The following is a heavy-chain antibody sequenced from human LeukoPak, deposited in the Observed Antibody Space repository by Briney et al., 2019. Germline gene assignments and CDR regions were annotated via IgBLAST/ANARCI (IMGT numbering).Heavy chain of an antibody. J-gene: IGHJ4*02. CDR3: ARDRTYCSGGSCYHTVFDY. V-gene: IGHV1-69*04. CDR2: IIPILGIA. CDR1: GGTFSSYT. D-gene: IGHD2-15*01. Sequence: SVKVSCKASGGTFSSYTISWVRQAPGQGLEWMGRIIPILGIANYAQKFQGRVTITADKSTSTAYMELSSLRSEDTAVYYCARDRTYCSGGSCYHTVFDYWGQGTLVTVSS.